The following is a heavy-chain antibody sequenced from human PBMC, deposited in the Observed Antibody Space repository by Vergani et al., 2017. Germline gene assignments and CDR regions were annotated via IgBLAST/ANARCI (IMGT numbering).Heavy chain of an antibody. CDR2: VDPEDGET. V-gene: IGHV1-69-2*01. CDR3: ATDFGRRGSPLQVIP. D-gene: IGHD5-12*01. J-gene: IGHJ4*02. CDR1: GYTFTDYY. Sequence: EVQLVQSGAEVKKPGATVKISCKVFGYTFTDYYTHWVQQATGKGLEWMGLVDPEDGETIYAEKFQGRVTISADSSTDTAYMELSSLRSEDTAIYYCATDFGRRGSPLQVIPWGQGTLVTVSS.